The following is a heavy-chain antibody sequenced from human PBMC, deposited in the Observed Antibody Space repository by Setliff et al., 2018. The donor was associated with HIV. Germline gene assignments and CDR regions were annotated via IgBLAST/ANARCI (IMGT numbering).Heavy chain of an antibody. J-gene: IGHJ6*03. Sequence: ASVKVSCKSSGGTFNSYAISWVRQAPGQGLEWMGGIIPIHGITNNAQKFQGRVTITADKSTSTVYMELSSLRSEDTAVYYCARWVPYCTSTDCHRWLYYYMDVWGKGTTVTVSS. V-gene: IGHV1-69*10. CDR3: ARWVPYCTSTDCHRWLYYYMDV. D-gene: IGHD2-2*01. CDR2: IIPIHGIT. CDR1: GGTFNSYA.